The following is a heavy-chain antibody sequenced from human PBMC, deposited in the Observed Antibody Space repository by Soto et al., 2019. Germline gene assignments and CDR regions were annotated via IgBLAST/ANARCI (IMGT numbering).Heavy chain of an antibody. V-gene: IGHV3-20*04. Sequence: EVQLVESGGGVVRPGGSLRLACVVSGFSLDEYGMSWVRQAPGKGPEWVSGMHRNGNSTGYADSVKGRFTISRVDAKNSLYLQMNSLRAEDTAFYYCARDHRWGYEYGDYGDSWGHGTLVTVSS. CDR1: GFSLDEYG. CDR3: ARDHRWGYEYGDYGDS. CDR2: MHRNGNST. J-gene: IGHJ5*01. D-gene: IGHD4-17*01.